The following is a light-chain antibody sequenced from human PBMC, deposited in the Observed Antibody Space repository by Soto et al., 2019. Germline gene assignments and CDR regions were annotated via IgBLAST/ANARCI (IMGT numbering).Light chain of an antibody. Sequence: SSEPTQPLSVSVALGQTARITCGGTNTGSKNVHWYQQKPGQAPVLVMYRDSNRPSGIPERFSGSNSGNTATLTIGRAQAGDEADYYCQVWDSSTSSYVFGTGTKLTVL. CDR2: RDS. V-gene: IGLV3-9*01. CDR1: NTGSKN. J-gene: IGLJ1*01. CDR3: QVWDSSTSSYV.